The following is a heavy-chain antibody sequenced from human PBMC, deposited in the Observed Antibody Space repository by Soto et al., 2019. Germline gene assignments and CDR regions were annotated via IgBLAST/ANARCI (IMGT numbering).Heavy chain of an antibody. Sequence: QVQLVESGGGVVQPGRSLRLSCAASGFTFSSYGMHWVRQAPGTGLEWVAVIWYDGSNKYYADSVKGRFTISRDNSKNTLYLQMNSLRAEDTAVYYCARSFWDYVWGSYRRGDVGDWGQGALVTVSS. CDR3: ARSFWDYVWGSYRRGDVGD. CDR2: IWYDGSNK. V-gene: IGHV3-33*01. J-gene: IGHJ4*02. CDR1: GFTFSSYG. D-gene: IGHD3-16*02.